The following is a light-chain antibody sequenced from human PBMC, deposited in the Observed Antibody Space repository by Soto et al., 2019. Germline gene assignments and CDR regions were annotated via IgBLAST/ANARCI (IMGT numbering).Light chain of an antibody. J-gene: IGKJ1*01. CDR1: QSVSSN. V-gene: IGKV3-15*01. CDR3: QQYYTWPRGT. Sequence: VLTQSPATLSVSPGERATLSCSASQSVSSNLAWYHQKPGQPPRLLIFGASTRATGVPARFSGSGSGTEFTLTISSLQSADLGVYYCQQYYTWPRGTFGQGTKVDIK. CDR2: GAS.